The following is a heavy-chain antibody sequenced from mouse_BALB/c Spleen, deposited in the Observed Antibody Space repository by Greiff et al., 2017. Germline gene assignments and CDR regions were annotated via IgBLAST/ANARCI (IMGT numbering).Heavy chain of an antibody. J-gene: IGHJ2*01. CDR1: GYTFTDYY. D-gene: IGHD2-14*01. CDR2: IYPGSGNT. CDR3: AAYYRYDKNY. Sequence: VNVVESGAELARPGASVKLSCKASGYTFTDYYINWVKQRTGQGLEWIGEIYPGSGNTYYNEKFKGKATLTADKSSSTAYMQLSSLTSEDSAVYFCAAYYRYDKNYWGQGTTLTVSS. V-gene: IGHV1-77*01.